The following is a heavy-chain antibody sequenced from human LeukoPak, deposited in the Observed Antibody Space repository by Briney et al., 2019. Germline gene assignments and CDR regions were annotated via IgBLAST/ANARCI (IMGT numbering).Heavy chain of an antibody. Sequence: SETLSLTCTVSGGSISSYYWSWIRQPPGKGLEWIGYIYYSGSTNYNPSLKSRVTISVDTFKNQFSLKLSSVTAADTAVYYCARTVGGYDLGYWGQGTLVTVSS. CDR3: ARTVGGYDLGY. CDR1: GGSISSYY. J-gene: IGHJ4*02. D-gene: IGHD5-12*01. CDR2: IYYSGST. V-gene: IGHV4-59*01.